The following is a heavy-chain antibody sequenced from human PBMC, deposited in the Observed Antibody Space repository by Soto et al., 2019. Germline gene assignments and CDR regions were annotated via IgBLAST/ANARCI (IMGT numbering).Heavy chain of an antibody. V-gene: IGHV4-34*01. CDR2: IHPSGTI. CDR1: DGSFSNYY. CDR3: SRGLDFYKGGNF. D-gene: IGHD3-3*01. J-gene: IGHJ4*02. Sequence: QVQLQKWGAGLLKPSETLSLTCAADDGSFSNYYWSWTRLPPGKGLEWIGEIHPSGTINYNPSLLSRVTISVDKSKKQFSLRLSSVTVADTAVYYCSRGLDFYKGGNFWGQGTLVTVSS.